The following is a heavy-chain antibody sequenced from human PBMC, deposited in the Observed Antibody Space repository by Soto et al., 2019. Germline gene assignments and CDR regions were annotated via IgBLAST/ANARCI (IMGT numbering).Heavy chain of an antibody. CDR2: IYYRGGT. V-gene: IGHV4-39*01. D-gene: IGHD6-19*01. CDR3: AGAYSSGWYPATYYSYGMDV. J-gene: IGHJ6*02. Sequence: QLQLQESGPGLVKPSETLSLTCTVSGGSISSSSYYWGWIRQPPGKGLEWIGSIYYRGGTYYNPSLQRRAAISLDTSKNQFSLKLSSVTAADTAVYYCAGAYSSGWYPATYYSYGMDVWGQGTPVTVSS. CDR1: GGSISSSSYY.